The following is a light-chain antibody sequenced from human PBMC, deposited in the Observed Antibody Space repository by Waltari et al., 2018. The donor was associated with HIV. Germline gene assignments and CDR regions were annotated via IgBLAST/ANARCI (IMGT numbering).Light chain of an antibody. CDR2: WAS. CDR1: HSVLPWPQNKDF. CDR3: QQYHYIPWT. J-gene: IGKJ1*01. Sequence: DIVLTQSPDSLAVSLGDRATIRCKSSHSVLPWPQNKDFLAWDQQKPGHPPKLLISWASTRESGVPARFSGSGSGTDFSLTISSLQAEDVAVYYCQQYHYIPWTFGQGTKVEIK. V-gene: IGKV4-1*01.